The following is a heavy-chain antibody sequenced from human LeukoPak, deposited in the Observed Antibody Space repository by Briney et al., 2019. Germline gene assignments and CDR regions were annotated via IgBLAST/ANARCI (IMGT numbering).Heavy chain of an antibody. Sequence: PSETLSLTCTVSGGSISSYYWSWIRQPAGKGLEWIGRIYTSGSTNYNPSLKSRVTMSVDTSKNQFSLKLSSVTAADTAVYYCARETYYYDSSGYVDWGQGTLVTVSS. CDR2: IYTSGST. D-gene: IGHD3-22*01. CDR1: GGSISSYY. V-gene: IGHV4-4*07. CDR3: ARETYYYDSSGYVD. J-gene: IGHJ4*02.